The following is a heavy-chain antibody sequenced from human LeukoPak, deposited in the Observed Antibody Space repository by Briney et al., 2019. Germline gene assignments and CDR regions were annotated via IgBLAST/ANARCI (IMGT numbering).Heavy chain of an antibody. CDR3: ARVGLHSGSYYWFDP. J-gene: IGHJ5*02. D-gene: IGHD1-26*01. Sequence: SQTLSLTCTVSGDSNSSGGYYSRWIRQPPGKGLEWNGYIYYTGSTYYNPSLKSRLTISADTSKNQFSLKLTSGTAADTAVYYCARVGLHSGSYYWFDPWGQGTLVTVSS. V-gene: IGHV4-30-4*08. CDR2: IYYTGST. CDR1: GDSNSSGGYY.